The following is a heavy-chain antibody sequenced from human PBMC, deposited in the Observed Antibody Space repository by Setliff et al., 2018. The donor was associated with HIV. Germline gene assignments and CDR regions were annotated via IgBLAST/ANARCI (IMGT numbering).Heavy chain of an antibody. D-gene: IGHD2-15*01. CDR2: ISDSSNTI. Sequence: GGSLRLSCAASGFTFSNYGMNWVRQAPGKGLEWVSYISDSSNTIYYADSVKGRFTISRDNAKNSLYLQMNSLRAEDTAVYYCARLGYCTGGSCYYYYMDVWGKGTTVTVSS. CDR3: ARLGYCTGGSCYYYYMDV. V-gene: IGHV3-48*01. J-gene: IGHJ6*03. CDR1: GFTFSNYG.